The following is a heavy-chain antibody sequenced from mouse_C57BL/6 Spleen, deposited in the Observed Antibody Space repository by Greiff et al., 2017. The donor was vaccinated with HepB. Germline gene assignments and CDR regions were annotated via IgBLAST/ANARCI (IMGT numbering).Heavy chain of an antibody. CDR3: VRGYGYDGHWYFDV. CDR2: IRSKSNNYAT. CDR1: GFSFNTYA. Sequence: EVMLVESGGGLVQPKGSLKLSCAASGFSFNTYAMNWVRQAPGKGLEWVARIRSKSNNYATYYADSVKDRFTISRDDSESMLYLQMNNLKTEDTAMYYGVRGYGYDGHWYFDVWGTGTTVTVSS. D-gene: IGHD2-2*01. V-gene: IGHV10-1*01. J-gene: IGHJ1*03.